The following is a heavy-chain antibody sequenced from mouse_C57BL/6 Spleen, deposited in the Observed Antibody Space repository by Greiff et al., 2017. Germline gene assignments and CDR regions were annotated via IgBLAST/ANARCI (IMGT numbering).Heavy chain of an antibody. Sequence: VQLKESGPELVKPGASVKISCKASGYSFTDYNMNWVKQSNGKSLEWIGVINPNYGTTSYNQKFKGKATLTVDQSSSTAYKQLTSMTSDDSAVYSCARSFYDYDGWFAYWGQGTLVTVSA. J-gene: IGHJ3*01. CDR2: INPNYGTT. CDR3: ARSFYDYDGWFAY. CDR1: GYSFTDYN. V-gene: IGHV1-39*01. D-gene: IGHD2-4*01.